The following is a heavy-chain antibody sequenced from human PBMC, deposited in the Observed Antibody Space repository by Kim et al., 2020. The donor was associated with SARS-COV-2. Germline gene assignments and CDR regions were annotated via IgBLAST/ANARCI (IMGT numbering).Heavy chain of an antibody. CDR1: GAYITNHY. J-gene: IGHJ5*01. CDR3: VREGYFDGGSFFFDS. CDR2: VYHSGST. Sequence: SETLSLTCTVSGAYITNHYWSWIRQPPGKGLEWIGNVYHSGSTSYNPSLKSRVTMSVETSKRQFSLQVTSGTAADTAIYYCVREGYFDGGSFFFDSWGPGTLVTVSS. D-gene: IGHD2-15*01. V-gene: IGHV4-59*11.